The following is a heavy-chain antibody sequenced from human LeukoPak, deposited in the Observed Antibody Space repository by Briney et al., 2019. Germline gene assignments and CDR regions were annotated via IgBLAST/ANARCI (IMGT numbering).Heavy chain of an antibody. J-gene: IGHJ5*02. D-gene: IGHD6-6*01. CDR2: IYTSGST. V-gene: IGHV4-4*09. CDR1: GGSFSGYY. CDR3: ARHIGPYSSSSEGWFDP. Sequence: PSETLSLTCAVYGGSFSGYYWSWIRQPPGKGLEWIGYIYTSGSTNYNPSLKSRVTISVDTSKNQFSLKLSSVTAADTAVYYCARHIGPYSSSSEGWFDPWGQGTLVTVSS.